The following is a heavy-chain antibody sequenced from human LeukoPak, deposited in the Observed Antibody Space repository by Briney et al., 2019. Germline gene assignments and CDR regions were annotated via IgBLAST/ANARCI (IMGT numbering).Heavy chain of an antibody. CDR2: INPNSGGT. D-gene: IGHD6-13*01. V-gene: IGHV1-2*02. Sequence: ASVKVSCKASGYTFTGYYMHWVRQAPGQGLEWMGWINPNSGGTNYAQKFQGRVAMTRDTSISTAYMELSRLRSDDTAVYYCAKDNSEQQLVWDYWGQGTLVTVPS. J-gene: IGHJ4*02. CDR3: AKDNSEQQLVWDY. CDR1: GYTFTGYY.